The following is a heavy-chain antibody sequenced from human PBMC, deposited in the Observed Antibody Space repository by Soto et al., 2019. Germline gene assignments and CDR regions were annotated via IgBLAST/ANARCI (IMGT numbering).Heavy chain of an antibody. J-gene: IGHJ6*02. Sequence: ASVKVSCKASGYTFTSYGISWVRQAPGQGLEWMGWISAYNGNTNYAQKLQGRVTMTTDTSTSTAYMELRSLRSDDTAVYYCARHCPIDYGEGYYYYGMDVWGQGTTVTVSS. V-gene: IGHV1-18*01. CDR1: GYTFTSYG. CDR2: ISAYNGNT. CDR3: ARHCPIDYGEGYYYYGMDV. D-gene: IGHD4-17*01.